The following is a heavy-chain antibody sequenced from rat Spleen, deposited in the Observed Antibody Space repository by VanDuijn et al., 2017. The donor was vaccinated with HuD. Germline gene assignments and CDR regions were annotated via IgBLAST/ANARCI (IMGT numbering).Heavy chain of an antibody. Sequence: EVQLVESGGGLVQPGRSMKLSCAASGFTFSNYGMAWVRQAPKKGLEWVASISTGGGNTYYRDSVKGRFTISRDNAKSTLYLQMDSLRSEDTATYYCAADYFDGTYYPFDYWGQGIMVTVSS. CDR1: GFTFSNYG. CDR2: ISTGGGNT. J-gene: IGHJ2*01. D-gene: IGHD1-12*02. V-gene: IGHV5-25*01. CDR3: AADYFDGTYYPFDY.